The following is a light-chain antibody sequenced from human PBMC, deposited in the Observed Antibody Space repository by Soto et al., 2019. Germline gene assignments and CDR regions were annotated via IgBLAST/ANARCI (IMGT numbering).Light chain of an antibody. J-gene: IGKJ4*01. CDR2: KAS. V-gene: IGKV1-5*03. CDR1: QTISSW. CDR3: LQHNSYPLT. Sequence: DIQMTQSPSTLSGSVGDRVTITCRASQTISSWLAWYQQKPGKAPKLLIYKASTLKSGVPSRFSGSGSGTDFTLTISSLQPEDFAAYYCLQHNSYPLTFGGGTKVDI.